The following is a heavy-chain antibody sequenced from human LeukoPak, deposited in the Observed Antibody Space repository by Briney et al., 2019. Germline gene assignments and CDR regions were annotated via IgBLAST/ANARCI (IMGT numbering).Heavy chain of an antibody. V-gene: IGHV1-3*01. Sequence: ASVKVSCKATGYTFTTYDIHWVRRAPGQGLEWIGWINADNGNTKSSRKFQDRVTIIRDRSASTVYMELSSLRSEDTAVYYCARGRYYTSSWTHGDFDLWGRGTLVTVSS. CDR1: GYTFTTYD. J-gene: IGHJ2*01. CDR2: INADNGNT. CDR3: ARGRYYTSSWTHGDFDL. D-gene: IGHD6-13*01.